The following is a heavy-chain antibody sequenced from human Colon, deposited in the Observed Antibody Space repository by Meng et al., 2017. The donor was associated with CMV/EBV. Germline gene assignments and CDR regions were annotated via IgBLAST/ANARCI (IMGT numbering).Heavy chain of an antibody. CDR2: ISSSSSTI. D-gene: IGHD6-6*01. CDR3: AKDRRYTSSSNWFDP. J-gene: IGHJ5*02. CDR1: GFTFSSYS. V-gene: IGHV3-48*01. Sequence: GESLKISCAASGFTFSSYSMNWVRQAPGKGLEWVSYISSSSSTIYYADSVKGRFTISRDNSKNTLYLQMNSLRAEDTAVYYCAKDRRYTSSSNWFDPWGQGTLVTVSS.